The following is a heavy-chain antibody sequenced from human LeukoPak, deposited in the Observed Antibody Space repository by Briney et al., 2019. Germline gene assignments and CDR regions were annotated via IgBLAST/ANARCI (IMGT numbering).Heavy chain of an antibody. V-gene: IGHV4-39*07. CDR1: GGSISSSSYY. CDR2: IYYSGRT. D-gene: IGHD6-6*01. J-gene: IGHJ4*02. CDR3: ARDSSSPPAAFDY. Sequence: SETLSLICTVSGGSISSSSYYWGWIRQPPGKGLEWIGRIYYSGRTYYNRALKSRVPKSVDTSKNLFSLKLSSVAAADTAVYYCARDSSSPPAAFDYWGQGTLVTVSS.